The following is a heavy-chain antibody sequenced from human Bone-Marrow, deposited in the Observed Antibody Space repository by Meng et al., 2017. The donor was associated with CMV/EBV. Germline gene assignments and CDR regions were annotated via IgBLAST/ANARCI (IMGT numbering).Heavy chain of an antibody. D-gene: IGHD6-6*01. J-gene: IGHJ6*02. CDR1: GFTFSSYA. V-gene: IGHV3-30-3*01. CDR2: ISYDGSNK. Sequence: GESLKISCAASGFTFSSYAMHWVRQAPGKGLEWVAVISYDGSNKYYADSVKGRFTISRDNAKNSLYLQMNSLRAEDTAVYYCARDRIAAIKENYYYYGMDVWGQGTTVTVSS. CDR3: ARDRIAAIKENYYYYGMDV.